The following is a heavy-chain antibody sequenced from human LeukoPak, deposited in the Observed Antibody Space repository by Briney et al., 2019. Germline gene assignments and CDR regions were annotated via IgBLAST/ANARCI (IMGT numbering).Heavy chain of an antibody. V-gene: IGHV4-4*07. D-gene: IGHD1-26*01. Sequence: SETLSLTCDGSGGSVRSYWWGWFRQPSGKGLDWLGRIYSTGSTRFNPSLKSRLPLSIDTSTNQFALTLPSVTAADTAVYFCARQGYTVSYYFLDYWRQGPLVTVSS. CDR2: IYSTGST. CDR1: GGSVRSYW. J-gene: IGHJ4*02. CDR3: ARQGYTVSYYFLDY.